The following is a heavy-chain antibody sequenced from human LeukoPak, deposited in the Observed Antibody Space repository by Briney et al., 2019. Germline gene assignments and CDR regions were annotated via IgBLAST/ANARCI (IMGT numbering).Heavy chain of an antibody. Sequence: ASVKVPCKASGYTFTSYDINWVRQATGQGLEWMGWMNPNSGNTGYAQKFQGRVTITRNTSISTAYMELSSLRSEDTAVYYCARGWPTSGDYAGAFDYWGQGTLVTVSS. CDR2: MNPNSGNT. D-gene: IGHD4-17*01. J-gene: IGHJ4*02. CDR3: ARGWPTSGDYAGAFDY. V-gene: IGHV1-8*03. CDR1: GYTFTSYD.